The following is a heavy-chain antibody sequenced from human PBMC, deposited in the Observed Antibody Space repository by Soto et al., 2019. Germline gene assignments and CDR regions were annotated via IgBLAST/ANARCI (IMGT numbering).Heavy chain of an antibody. J-gene: IGHJ4*02. CDR1: GGSISGSAYS. V-gene: IGHV4-30-2*01. Sequence: QLQLQESGSGLVKPSQTLSLTCAVSGGSISGSAYSWSWIRQPPGKGLEWIGYIYDTGSTYYNPSLKSRVTISVDRSKNQFSLSLNSVTAADTAVYYCARTWELINFAFWGQGTLVTVYS. CDR3: ARTWELINFAF. D-gene: IGHD1-26*01. CDR2: IYDTGST.